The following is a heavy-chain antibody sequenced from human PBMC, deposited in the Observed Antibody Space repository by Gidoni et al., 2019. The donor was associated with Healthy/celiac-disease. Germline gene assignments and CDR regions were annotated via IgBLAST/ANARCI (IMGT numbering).Heavy chain of an antibody. CDR3: ARGTPPCGSSTSCYTFRTALPPNWFDP. J-gene: IGHJ5*02. V-gene: IGHV4-30-2*01. CDR2: IYHSGST. D-gene: IGHD2-2*02. Sequence: QLQLQESGSGLVKPSQTLSLTCAVSGGSISRGGYSWSWIRQPPGKGLEWIGYIYHSGSTYYNPSLKSRVTISVDRSKNQFSLKLSSVTAADTAVYYCARGTPPCGSSTSCYTFRTALPPNWFDPWGQGTLVTVSS. CDR1: GGSISRGGYS.